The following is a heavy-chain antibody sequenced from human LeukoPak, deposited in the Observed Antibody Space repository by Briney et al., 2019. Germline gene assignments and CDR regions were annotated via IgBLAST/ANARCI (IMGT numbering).Heavy chain of an antibody. J-gene: IGHJ4*02. D-gene: IGHD4-23*01. CDR2: MNPNSGDA. V-gene: IGHV1-8*02. CDR3: ARSNFGGNVHFDY. CDR1: GYTFTSYG. Sequence: GASVKVSCKASGYTFTSYGINWVRQATGQGLEWIGWMNPNSGDADYTQKFKGRVTFTRDTSTRTAYMEVNSLGSEDTAVYYCARSNFGGNVHFDYWGQGTLVTVSS.